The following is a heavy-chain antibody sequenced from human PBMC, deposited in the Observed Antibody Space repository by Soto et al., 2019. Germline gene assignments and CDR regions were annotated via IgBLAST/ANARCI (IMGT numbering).Heavy chain of an antibody. V-gene: IGHV1-69*13. CDR2: IIPIFGTA. CDR3: ASPVVVVAATYYYGMDV. Sequence: ASVKVSCKASGGTFSSYAISWVRQAPGQGLEWMGEIIPIFGTANYAQKFQGRVTITADESTSTAYMELSSLRSEDTAVYYCASPVVVVAATYYYGMDVWGQGTTVTVSS. CDR1: GGTFSSYA. J-gene: IGHJ6*02. D-gene: IGHD2-15*01.